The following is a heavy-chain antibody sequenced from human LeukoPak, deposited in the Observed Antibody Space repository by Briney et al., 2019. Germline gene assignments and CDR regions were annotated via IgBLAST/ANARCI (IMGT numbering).Heavy chain of an antibody. CDR1: GFTFSNYG. J-gene: IGHJ4*02. CDR3: TRLKYYDSSGYPPGFDY. CDR2: ISYDGSNK. D-gene: IGHD3-22*01. V-gene: IGHV3-30*03. Sequence: GGSLRLSCAASGFTFSNYGMHWVRQAPGKGLEWVAVISYDGSNKYYTDSVKGRFTISRDNSKNTLYLQMNSLRAEDTAVYYCTRLKYYDSSGYPPGFDYWGQGTLVTVSS.